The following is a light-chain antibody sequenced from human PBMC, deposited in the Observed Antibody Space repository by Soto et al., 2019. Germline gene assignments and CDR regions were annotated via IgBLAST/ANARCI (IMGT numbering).Light chain of an antibody. Sequence: EIVLTQSPGTLSLSPGERATLSCRASQSVSRNYLVWYQQKPGQAPRLLIYGASGRATGIPDRFSGSGSGTDFTLTISRLEPEDFAVYYCQQYNSYSRTFGKGTKVDIK. CDR3: QQYNSYSRT. V-gene: IGKV3-20*01. CDR2: GAS. CDR1: QSVSRNY. J-gene: IGKJ1*01.